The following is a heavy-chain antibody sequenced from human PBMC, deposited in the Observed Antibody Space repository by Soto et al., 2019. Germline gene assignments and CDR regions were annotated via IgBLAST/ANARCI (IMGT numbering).Heavy chain of an antibody. V-gene: IGHV5-10-1*01. CDR1: GYSFTSYW. J-gene: IGHJ4*02. CDR2: IDPSDSYT. D-gene: IGHD4-17*01. CDR3: ARRAAGDYGDYDEDY. Sequence: PGESLKISCKGSGYSFTSYWISWVRQMPGKGLEWMGRIDPSDSYTNYSPSFQGHVTISADKSISTAYLQWSSLKASDTAMYYCARRAAGDYGDYDEDYWGQGTLVTVSS.